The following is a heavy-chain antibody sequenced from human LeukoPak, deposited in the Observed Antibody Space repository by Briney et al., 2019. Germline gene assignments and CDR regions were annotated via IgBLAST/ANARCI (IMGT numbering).Heavy chain of an antibody. J-gene: IGHJ4*02. Sequence: ASVTVSCKASGYTFTSYYMHWVRQAPGQGLKWMGIINPSGGSTSYAQKFQGRVTMTRDMSTSTVYMELSSLRSEDTAVYYCARAGIVVVPADKEFDYWGQGTLVTVSS. CDR1: GYTFTSYY. V-gene: IGHV1-46*01. D-gene: IGHD2-2*01. CDR3: ARAGIVVVPADKEFDY. CDR2: INPSGGST.